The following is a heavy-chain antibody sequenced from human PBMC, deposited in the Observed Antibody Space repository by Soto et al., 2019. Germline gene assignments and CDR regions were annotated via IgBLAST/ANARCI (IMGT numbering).Heavy chain of an antibody. CDR1: GFTFSSYA. CDR3: AKEGDDYGSGTSFYFDY. D-gene: IGHD3-10*01. J-gene: IGHJ4*02. Sequence: EAQLLESGGGLVQPGGSLRLSCAASGFTFSSYAMSWVRQAPGKGLEWVSAISGSGAYTYYADSVKGRFTISSDNSKNMLFRQMNSLGAEDTAVFYCAKEGDDYGSGTSFYFDYWGQGILVTVSS. V-gene: IGHV3-23*01. CDR2: ISGSGAYT.